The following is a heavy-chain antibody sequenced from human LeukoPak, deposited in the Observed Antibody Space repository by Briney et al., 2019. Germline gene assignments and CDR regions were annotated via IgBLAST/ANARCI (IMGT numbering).Heavy chain of an antibody. V-gene: IGHV3-64D*09. CDR2: ISSNGDST. D-gene: IGHD4-23*01. J-gene: IGHJ4*02. CDR1: GFIFSPYA. CDR3: VKDRWVDY. Sequence: GGSLRLSCSASGFIFSPYAMHWVRQAPGKGLEYVSSISSNGDSTYYADSVKDRFTISRDNSKNTVYLQMSSLRVEDTAVNYCVKDRWVDYWGQGTLVTVSS.